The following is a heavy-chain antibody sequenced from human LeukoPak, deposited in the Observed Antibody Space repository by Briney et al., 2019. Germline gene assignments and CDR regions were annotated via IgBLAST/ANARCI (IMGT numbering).Heavy chain of an antibody. Sequence: ASVKVSCKASGYTFTSYDINWVRQATGQGLECMGWMNPNSGNTGYAQKFQGRVTMTRNTSISTAYMELSSLRSEDTAVYYCARFIYGSGSYLPLFDYWGQGTLVTVSS. J-gene: IGHJ4*02. D-gene: IGHD3-10*01. CDR1: GYTFTSYD. CDR2: MNPNSGNT. V-gene: IGHV1-8*01. CDR3: ARFIYGSGSYLPLFDY.